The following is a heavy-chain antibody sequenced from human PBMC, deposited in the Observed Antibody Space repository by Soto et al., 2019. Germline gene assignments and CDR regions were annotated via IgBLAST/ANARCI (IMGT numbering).Heavy chain of an antibody. CDR1: GYTFTSYY. Sequence: QVQLVQSGAEVKKPGASVKVSCKASGYTFTSYYMHWVRQAPGQGLEWMGIINPSGGSTSYAQKFQGRVTMTRDTSTSTVYMELSSLRSEDTAVYYCAREGSGCGSGHCINGMDVWGQGTTVTVSS. V-gene: IGHV1-46*01. CDR3: AREGSGCGSGHCINGMDV. D-gene: IGHD6-19*01. CDR2: INPSGGST. J-gene: IGHJ6*02.